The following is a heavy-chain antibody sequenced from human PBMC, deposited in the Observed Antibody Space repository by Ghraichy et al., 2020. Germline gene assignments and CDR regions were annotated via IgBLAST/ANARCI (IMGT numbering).Heavy chain of an antibody. Sequence: ASVKVSCKASGYTFIRYGVSWVRQAPGQGLEWMGWISPYNGNTNYAQNLQGRVTMTTDTSTSTAYMELRSLKSDDTAVYYCARNGLIYDSNDRYFSSNDYWGQGTLVTVSS. J-gene: IGHJ4*02. CDR2: ISPYNGNT. CDR1: GYTFIRYG. CDR3: ARNGLIYDSNDRYFSSNDY. D-gene: IGHD3-22*01. V-gene: IGHV1-18*01.